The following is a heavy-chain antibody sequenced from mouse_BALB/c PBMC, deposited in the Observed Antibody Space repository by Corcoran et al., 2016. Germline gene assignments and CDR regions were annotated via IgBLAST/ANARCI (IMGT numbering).Heavy chain of an antibody. CDR2: IDPANGNT. D-gene: IGHD2-10*02. Sequence: EVQLQQSVAELVKPGASVKLSCTASGFNIKDTYMHWVKQRPEQGLEWIGRIDPANGNTKYDPKFQGKATITADTSSNTAYLQLSSLTSEDTAVYYCARKYGKGIYFDYWGQGTTLTVTS. J-gene: IGHJ2*01. CDR3: ARKYGKGIYFDY. CDR1: GFNIKDTY. V-gene: IGHV14-3*02.